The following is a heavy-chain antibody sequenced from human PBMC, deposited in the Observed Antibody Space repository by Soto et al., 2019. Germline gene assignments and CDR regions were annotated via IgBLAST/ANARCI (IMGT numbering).Heavy chain of an antibody. D-gene: IGHD3-22*01. V-gene: IGHV4-34*01. Sequence: SLTCAVSGVSFSFYYWRWIRQPPGKGLEWIGEINHSGSTNYNPSLKSRLTISVDTSKNQFSLKLSSVTAADTAVYYCARGRREYYYDSSGYSPALKYWGQGTLVTVSS. CDR1: GVSFSFYY. CDR2: INHSGST. CDR3: ARGRREYYYDSSGYSPALKY. J-gene: IGHJ4*02.